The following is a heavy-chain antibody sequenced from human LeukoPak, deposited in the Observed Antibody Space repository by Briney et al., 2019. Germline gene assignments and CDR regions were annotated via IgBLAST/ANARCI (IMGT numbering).Heavy chain of an antibody. V-gene: IGHV3-53*01. CDR2: IYSGGTT. D-gene: IGHD6-13*01. Sequence: PGGSLRLSCAASGFTFSTYEINWVRQAPGKGLEWVSLIYSGGTTKYADSVKGRFTISRDNSKNTLYLQMNSLRVEDTAMYYCARDPPGIAASGTGGWGQGTLVTVSS. J-gene: IGHJ4*02. CDR1: GFTFSTYE. CDR3: ARDPPGIAASGTGG.